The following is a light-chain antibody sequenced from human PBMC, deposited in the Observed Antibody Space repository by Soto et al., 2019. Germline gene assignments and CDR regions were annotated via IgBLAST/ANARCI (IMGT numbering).Light chain of an antibody. CDR3: QQRSDWPIT. CDR2: DVS. CDR1: QSVSTY. J-gene: IGKJ5*01. V-gene: IGKV3-11*01. Sequence: PGERATLSCRASQSVSTYLAWYQQKPGQAPRLLIYDVSTRATGIPARFSGSGSGTDFTLTITSLEPEDFAVYSCQQRSDWPITFGQGTRLEI.